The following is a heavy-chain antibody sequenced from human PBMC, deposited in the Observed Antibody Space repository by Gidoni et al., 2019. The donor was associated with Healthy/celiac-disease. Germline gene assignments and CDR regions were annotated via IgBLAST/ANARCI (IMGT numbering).Heavy chain of an antibody. J-gene: IGHJ6*02. Sequence: QVQLQQSGPGLVKPSQTLSLTCAISGDSVSSNSAAWNWIRQSPSRGLEWLGRTYYRSKWYNDYAVSVKSRITINPDTSKNQFSLQLNSVTPEDTAVYYCARGDGYNWNDLSYYYGMDVWGQGTTVTVSS. D-gene: IGHD1-20*01. CDR1: GDSVSSNSAA. CDR3: ARGDGYNWNDLSYYYGMDV. CDR2: TYYRSKWYN. V-gene: IGHV6-1*01.